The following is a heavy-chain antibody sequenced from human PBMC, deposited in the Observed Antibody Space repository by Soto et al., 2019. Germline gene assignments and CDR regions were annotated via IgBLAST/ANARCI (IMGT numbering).Heavy chain of an antibody. CDR2: INPNSGGT. CDR1: GYTFTGYY. CDR3: ARHPERIAQIAWFDP. D-gene: IGHD6-13*01. Sequence: ASVKVSCKASGYTFTGYYMHWVRQAPGQGLEWMGWINPNSGGTNYAQKFQGWVTMTRDTSISTAYMELSRLRAEDTAVYYCARHPERIAQIAWFDPWGQGTLVTVSS. V-gene: IGHV1-2*04. J-gene: IGHJ5*02.